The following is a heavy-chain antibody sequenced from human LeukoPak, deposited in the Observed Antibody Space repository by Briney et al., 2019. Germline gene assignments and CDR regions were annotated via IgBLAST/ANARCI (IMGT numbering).Heavy chain of an antibody. CDR2: NYYSGST. J-gene: IGHJ4*02. CDR1: GGSISSGDYY. V-gene: IGHV4-30-4*01. Sequence: SENLSLNCTVSGGSISSGDYYWRWIRKPPGKGLEWIGYNYYSGSTYYNQSLKSRVTISVDTSKNQFSLKLSSVTAADTAVYYCARANLGYCSSTSCRHSGFLWATYFDYWGQGTLVTVSS. CDR3: ARANLGYCSSTSCRHSGFLWATYFDY. D-gene: IGHD2-2*01.